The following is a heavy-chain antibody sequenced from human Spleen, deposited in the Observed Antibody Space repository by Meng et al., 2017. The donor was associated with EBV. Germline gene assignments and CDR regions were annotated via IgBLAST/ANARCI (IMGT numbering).Heavy chain of an antibody. D-gene: IGHD3-16*01. CDR3: ARGDDYRYAY. V-gene: IGHV4-34*01. CDR1: GGSFSDYY. CDR2: IDHRGSP. J-gene: IGHJ4*02. Sequence: QVPLRPWGAGLLKPSETLSPTCAVYGGSFSDYYWSWIRQPPGKGLEWIGEIDHRGSPNYNPSLMSRVTISLDTSRNHFSLELTSVTDADTAVYYCARGDDYRYAYWGQGTLVTVSS.